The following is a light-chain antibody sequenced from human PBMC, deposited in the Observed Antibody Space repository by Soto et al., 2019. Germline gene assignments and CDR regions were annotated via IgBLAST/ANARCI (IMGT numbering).Light chain of an antibody. CDR3: QQFHDHPLT. CDR2: DAS. CDR1: QDISTL. J-gene: IGKJ4*01. Sequence: AIQLTQSPSSLSASVGDRVTITCRASQDISTLFAWYQQKPGKAPKLLIYDASSLESGVPSRFSGSGSGADFTLTITSMPTEDFATYYCQQFHDHPLTFGGGTKVDIK. V-gene: IGKV1D-13*01.